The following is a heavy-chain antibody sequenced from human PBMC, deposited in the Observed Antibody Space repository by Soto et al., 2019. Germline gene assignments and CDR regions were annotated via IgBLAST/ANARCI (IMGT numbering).Heavy chain of an antibody. D-gene: IGHD6-19*01. CDR2: ISSSSSYI. V-gene: IGHV3-21*01. J-gene: IGHJ4*02. CDR3: GRDMVGWGLAVAGTENDY. Sequence: EVQLVESGGGLVKPGGSLRLSCAASGFTFSSYSMNWVRQAPGKGLEWVSSISSSSSYIYYADSVKGRFTISRDNAKNSLYLQMNSLRAEDTAVYYCGRDMVGWGLAVAGTENDYWGQGTLVTVSS. CDR1: GFTFSSYS.